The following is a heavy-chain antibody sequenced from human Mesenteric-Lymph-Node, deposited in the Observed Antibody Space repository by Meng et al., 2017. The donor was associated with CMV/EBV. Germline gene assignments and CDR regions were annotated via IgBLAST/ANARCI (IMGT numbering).Heavy chain of an antibody. CDR3: ARPHYYGSGSSPWFDP. CDR1: GGSISSSSYY. J-gene: IGHJ5*02. D-gene: IGHD3-10*01. Sequence: QLQLQEPVPGLVKPSETLSLTCTVSGGSISSSSYYWGWIRQPPGKGLEWIGSIYYSGSTYYNPSLKSRVTISVDTSKNQFSLKLSSVTAADTAVYYCARPHYYGSGSSPWFDPWGQGTLVTVSS. V-gene: IGHV4-39*01. CDR2: IYYSGST.